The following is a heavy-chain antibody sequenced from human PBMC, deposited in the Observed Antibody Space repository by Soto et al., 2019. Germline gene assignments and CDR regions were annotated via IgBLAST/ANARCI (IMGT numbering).Heavy chain of an antibody. CDR1: GYTFTNYA. V-gene: IGHV1-3*01. D-gene: IGHD2-2*01. Sequence: QVQLVQSGAEVKKPGASVKVSCKTSGYTFTNYAIHWVRQAPGQRLEWMGWINAGDGNTKYSQKFQGRVTITRDTSASTAYMELSSLTSEDAAVYYCARSGSCTSTSCYGGFDIWGLRTMVTVSS. CDR3: ARSGSCTSTSCYGGFDI. CDR2: INAGDGNT. J-gene: IGHJ3*02.